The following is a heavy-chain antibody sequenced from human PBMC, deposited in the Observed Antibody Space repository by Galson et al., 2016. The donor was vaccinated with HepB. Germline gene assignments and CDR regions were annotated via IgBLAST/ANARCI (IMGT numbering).Heavy chain of an antibody. D-gene: IGHD2-15*01. CDR2: TSSSANSI. CDR1: GFAFSNYA. J-gene: IGHJ4*02. V-gene: IGHV3-23*01. Sequence: SLRLSCAASGFAFSNYAMTWVRQIPGRRLEWVAGTSSSANSIYYADSVKGRFTISRDNSINTLVLYMNSLRSEDTGVYFCARKKLSIATDSTPVLESWGQGTLVTVSS. CDR3: ARKKLSIATDSTPVLES.